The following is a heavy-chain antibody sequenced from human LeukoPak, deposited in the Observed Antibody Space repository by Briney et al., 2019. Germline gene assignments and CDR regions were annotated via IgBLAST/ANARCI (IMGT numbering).Heavy chain of an antibody. CDR3: ARASTEYAVTDGFDT. CDR1: GFTFKDYT. J-gene: IGHJ5*02. V-gene: IGHV3-21*06. D-gene: IGHD4-17*01. Sequence: GGSLRLSCAASGFTFKDYTMNWVRQSPGEGLQCVSYVSFGSSYISYADSLKGGFTISRDDAKSSVYLEMTSLRTDDTAVYYCARASTEYAVTDGFDTWGPGTLVTVSS. CDR2: VSFGSSYI.